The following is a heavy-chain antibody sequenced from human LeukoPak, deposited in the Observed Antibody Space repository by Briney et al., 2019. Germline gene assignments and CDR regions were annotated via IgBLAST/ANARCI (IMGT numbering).Heavy chain of an antibody. CDR1: GGSFSGYY. CDR3: ARVKAYYYGSGSYYNPFDY. CDR2: INHSGST. V-gene: IGHV4-34*01. J-gene: IGHJ4*02. Sequence: SETLSLTCAVYGGSFSGYYWSWIRQPPGKGLEWIGEINHSGSTNYNPSLKSRVTISVDTSKNQFSLKLSSVTAADTAVYYCARVKAYYYGSGSYYNPFDYWAREPWSPSPQ. D-gene: IGHD3-10*01.